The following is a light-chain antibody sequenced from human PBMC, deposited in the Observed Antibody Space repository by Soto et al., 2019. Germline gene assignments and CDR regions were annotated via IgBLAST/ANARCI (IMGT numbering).Light chain of an antibody. CDR1: QSINSY. CDR3: QQSYSTPWYT. CDR2: AAS. V-gene: IGKV1-39*01. J-gene: IGKJ2*01. Sequence: DIQMTQSPSSLSASVGDRVTITCRASQSINSYLNWYQQKPGKAPNLLIYAASSLQSGVPSRFSGSGSGTDFTLTISSLQPEAFATYYCQQSYSTPWYTFGQGTKLEIK.